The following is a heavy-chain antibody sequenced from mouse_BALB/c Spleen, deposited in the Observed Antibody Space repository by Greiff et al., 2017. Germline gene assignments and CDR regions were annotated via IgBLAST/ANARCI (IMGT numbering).Heavy chain of an antibody. Sequence: VQLKQSGPGLVKPSQSLSLTCTVTGYSITSDYAWNWIRQFPGNKLEWMGYISYSGSTSYNPSLKSRISITRDTSKNQFFLQLNSVTTEDTATYYCASLLRAMDYWGQGTSVTVSS. V-gene: IGHV3-2*02. CDR2: ISYSGST. CDR1: GYSITSDYA. D-gene: IGHD1-1*01. CDR3: ASLLRAMDY. J-gene: IGHJ4*01.